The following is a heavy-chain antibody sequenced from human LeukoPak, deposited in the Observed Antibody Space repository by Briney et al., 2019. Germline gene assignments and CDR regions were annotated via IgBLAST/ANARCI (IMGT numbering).Heavy chain of an antibody. V-gene: IGHV1-69*06. CDR1: GGTFSSYA. Sequence: VASVKVSCKASGGTFSSYAISWVRQAPGQGLEWMGRIIPILGTANYAQKFQGRVTITADKSTSTAYMELSSLRSEDTAVYYCASLSQYYYDSSGYPYYFDYWGQGTLVTVSS. CDR2: IIPILGTA. D-gene: IGHD3-22*01. CDR3: ASLSQYYYDSSGYPYYFDY. J-gene: IGHJ4*02.